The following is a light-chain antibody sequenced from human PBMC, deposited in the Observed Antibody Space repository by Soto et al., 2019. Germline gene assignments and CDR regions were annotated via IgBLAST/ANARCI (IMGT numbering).Light chain of an antibody. CDR1: QTISSW. CDR2: KAS. Sequence: DIQMTQSPSPLSGSVGDRVTITCRASQTISSWLAWYQQKPGKAPKLLIYKASTLKRGVPSRFSGSGSGTEFTLTISSLQPDDFASYYCQHYNSYSESFGQGTKVELK. J-gene: IGKJ1*01. V-gene: IGKV1-5*03. CDR3: QHYNSYSES.